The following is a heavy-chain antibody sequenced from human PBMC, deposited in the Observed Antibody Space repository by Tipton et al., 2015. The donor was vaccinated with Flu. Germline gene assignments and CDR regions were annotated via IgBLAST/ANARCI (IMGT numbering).Heavy chain of an antibody. V-gene: IGHV4-38-2*02. CDR3: AGDSNINWFFD. CDR1: GYSISSTYY. J-gene: IGHJ4*02. Sequence: TLSLTCAVSGYSISSTYYWGWVRQPPGKGLEWIGTIYHSGSTYYNPSLKSRLTMSVDTSKNQFSLKLSSVTAADTAVYYCAGDSNINWFFDWGQGTLVTVSS. D-gene: IGHD1-1*01. CDR2: IYHSGST.